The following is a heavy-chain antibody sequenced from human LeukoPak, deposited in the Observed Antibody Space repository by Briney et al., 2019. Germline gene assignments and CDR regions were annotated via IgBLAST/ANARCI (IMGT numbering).Heavy chain of an antibody. J-gene: IGHJ4*02. V-gene: IGHV4-39*01. CDR1: GGSIGSSSYY. CDR3: ARHLTSGWYEFDH. Sequence: PETLSLTCTVSGGSIGSSSYYWGWIHQPPGKGLEWIGSIYYSGSTYYNPSLKSRVTISVDTSKNQFSLKLSSVTAADTAVYYCARHLTSGWYEFDHWGQGTLVTVSS. D-gene: IGHD6-19*01. CDR2: IYYSGST.